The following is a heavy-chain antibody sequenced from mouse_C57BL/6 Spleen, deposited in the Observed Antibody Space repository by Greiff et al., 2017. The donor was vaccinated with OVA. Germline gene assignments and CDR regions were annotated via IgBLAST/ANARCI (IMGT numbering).Heavy chain of an antibody. J-gene: IGHJ2*01. D-gene: IGHD2-4*01. CDR3: ARSGDYDGSFDY. CDR1: GYAFSSSW. V-gene: IGHV1-82*01. Sequence: QVQLQQSGPELVKPGASVKISCKASGYAFSSSWMNWVKQRPGKGLEWIGRIYPGDGDTNYNGKFKGKATLTADKSSSTAYMQLSSLTSEDSAVYFCARSGDYDGSFDYWGQGTTLTVSS. CDR2: IYPGDGDT.